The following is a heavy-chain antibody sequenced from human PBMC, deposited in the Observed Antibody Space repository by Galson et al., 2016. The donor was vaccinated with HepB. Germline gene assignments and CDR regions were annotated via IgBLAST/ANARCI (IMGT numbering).Heavy chain of an antibody. CDR3: ARDGGHNTGVVRGDYFDY. Sequence: SLRLSCAASGFTLSTYAMSWVRQAPGKGLEWVSSSSGTGATTYYADSVKGRFTISRDDARNSLYLQMSSLRDEDTAVYYCARDGGHNTGVVRGDYFDYWGQGTLVTVSS. V-gene: IGHV3-23*01. CDR2: SSGTGATT. J-gene: IGHJ4*02. D-gene: IGHD3-3*01. CDR1: GFTLSTYA.